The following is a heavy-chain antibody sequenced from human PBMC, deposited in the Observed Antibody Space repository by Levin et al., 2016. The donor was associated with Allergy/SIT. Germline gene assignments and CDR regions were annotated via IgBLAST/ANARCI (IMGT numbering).Heavy chain of an antibody. D-gene: IGHD6-13*01. V-gene: IGHV1-46*01. CDR2: INPSGGST. CDR3: ARDQEAGIAAAGLDY. Sequence: ASVKVSCKASGYTFTSYYIHWVRQAPGQGLEWMGIINPSGGSTNYAQKFQDRVTMTRDTSTSTVYMELSSLRSEDTAVYYCARDQEAGIAAAGLDYWGQGTLVTVSS. CDR1: GYTFTSYY. J-gene: IGHJ4*02.